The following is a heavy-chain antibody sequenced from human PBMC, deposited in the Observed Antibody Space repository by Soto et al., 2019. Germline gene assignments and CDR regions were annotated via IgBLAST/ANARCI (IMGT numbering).Heavy chain of an antibody. J-gene: IGHJ3*02. V-gene: IGHV1-3*01. D-gene: IGHD2-21*01. CDR2: MNAGNGNT. Sequence: QVRLEQSGADVKTPGASVKVSCQASGYTFNIYAIHWVRQAPGQRPEWMGWMNAGNGNTEYSPKFHGRVTMTRDRYARAAYMELSGLTSEDTAVYHCARDCTYCGGDTGREAFDIWGQGTMVTVS. CDR1: GYTFNIYA. CDR3: ARDCTYCGGDTGREAFDI.